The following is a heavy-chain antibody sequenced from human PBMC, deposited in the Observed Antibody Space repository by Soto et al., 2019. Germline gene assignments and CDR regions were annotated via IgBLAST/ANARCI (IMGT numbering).Heavy chain of an antibody. CDR3: VRGVIIHPTKTRRSSYYYYYGMDV. CDR2: ISYDGSNK. Sequence: VQLVESGGGLVQPGGSLRLSCAASGFTFSSYGMHWVRQAPGKGLEWVAVISYDGSNKYYADSVKGRFTISRDNSKNTLYLQMNSLRAEDTAVYYSVRGVIIHPTKTRRSSYYYYYGMDVWGQGTTVTVSS. V-gene: IGHV3-30*03. CDR1: GFTFSSYG. D-gene: IGHD3-10*01. J-gene: IGHJ6*02.